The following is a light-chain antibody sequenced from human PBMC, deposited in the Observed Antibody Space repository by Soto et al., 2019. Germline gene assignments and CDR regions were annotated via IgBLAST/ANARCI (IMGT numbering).Light chain of an antibody. CDR3: SSYTSSSLEV. J-gene: IGLJ3*02. V-gene: IGLV2-14*01. CDR1: SSDVCGYNS. CDR2: DVS. Sequence: QSALTQPASVSASPGQSITISCTGTSSDVCGYNSVSWYQQHPGKAPKLMIYDVSNRPSGVSNRFSGSRSGNTASLTISGLQAEDEADYYCSSYTSSSLEVFGGGTKLTVL.